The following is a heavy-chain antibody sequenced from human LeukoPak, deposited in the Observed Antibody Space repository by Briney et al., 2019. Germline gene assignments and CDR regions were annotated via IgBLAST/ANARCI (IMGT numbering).Heavy chain of an antibody. J-gene: IGHJ4*02. CDR2: ISSSSSYI. V-gene: IGHV3-21*04. D-gene: IGHD3-22*01. CDR1: GFTFSSYS. Sequence: PGGSLRLSCAASGFTFSSYSMNWVRQAPGKGLEWVSSISSSSSYIYYADSVKGRFTISRDNAKNSLYLQMNSLRAEDTAVYYCAKAYYYDSSGYYYLSYFDYWGQGTLVTVSS. CDR3: AKAYYYDSSGYYYLSYFDY.